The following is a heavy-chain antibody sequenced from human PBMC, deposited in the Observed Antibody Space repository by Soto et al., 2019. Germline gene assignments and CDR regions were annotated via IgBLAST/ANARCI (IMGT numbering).Heavy chain of an antibody. J-gene: IGHJ5*02. Sequence: QVQLVQSGAEVKKPGSSVKVSCKASGGTFSSYAISWVRQAPGQGLEWMGGIIPIFGTANYAQKFQGRVTITADESTSTAYMELSRLRSEDTAVYYCALGYYYDSSGYLSHPSSPFDPWGQGTLVTVSS. V-gene: IGHV1-69*01. CDR3: ALGYYYDSSGYLSHPSSPFDP. CDR2: IIPIFGTA. D-gene: IGHD3-22*01. CDR1: GGTFSSYA.